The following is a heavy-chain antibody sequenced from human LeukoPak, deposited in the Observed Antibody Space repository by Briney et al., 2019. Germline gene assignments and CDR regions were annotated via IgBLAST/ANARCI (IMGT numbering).Heavy chain of an antibody. Sequence: GGSLRLSCGASGFTFSSYNMNWVRQAPGKGLEWVSYISSSSSSSYYADSVKGRFTISRDNAKNSLYLQMNSLRVEDTAVYYCARDGDSAVATRVFDYWGQGTLVTVSS. CDR1: GFTFSSYN. V-gene: IGHV3-48*01. CDR2: ISSSSSSS. CDR3: ARDGDSAVATRVFDY. D-gene: IGHD5-18*01. J-gene: IGHJ4*02.